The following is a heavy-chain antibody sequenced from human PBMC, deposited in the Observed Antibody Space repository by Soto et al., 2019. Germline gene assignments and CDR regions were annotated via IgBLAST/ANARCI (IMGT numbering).Heavy chain of an antibody. D-gene: IGHD3-3*01. CDR2: IYSSGRS. CDR1: GASIRNGDYS. CDR3: ARGTKGPFFAF. V-gene: IGHV4-30-2*01. J-gene: IGHJ4*02. Sequence: SETLSLTCAVSGASIRNGDYSWGWIRQPPGRALERIGYIYSSGRSDYNPSLKSRVTISIDRSKNQFSLRLTSVTAADAAVYYCARGTKGPFFAFWGQGALVT.